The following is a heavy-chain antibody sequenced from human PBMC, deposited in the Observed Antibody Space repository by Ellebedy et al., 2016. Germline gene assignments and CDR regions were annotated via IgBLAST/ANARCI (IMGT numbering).Heavy chain of an antibody. J-gene: IGHJ3*02. CDR1: GYTFTSYG. V-gene: IGHV1-18*04. CDR2: ISGHNGNT. CDR3: ARDQYYYDSSGYYKAFDI. D-gene: IGHD3-22*01. Sequence: ASVKVSCKASGYTFTSYGISWVRQAPGQGLEWMGWISGHNGNTNYAQKLQGRVIMTTDTSTSTAYMELRSLRSDDTAVYYCARDQYYYDSSGYYKAFDIWGQGTMVTVSS.